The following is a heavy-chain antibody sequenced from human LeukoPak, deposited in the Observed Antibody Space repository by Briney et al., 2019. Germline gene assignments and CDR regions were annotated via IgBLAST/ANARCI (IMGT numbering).Heavy chain of an antibody. V-gene: IGHV3-74*01. CDR1: GFTFSSYA. D-gene: IGHD2-2*02. Sequence: GGSLRLSCAASGFTFSSYAMSWVRQAPGKGPVWVSRIKTDGSSTNYADSVKGRFTVSRDNAKNTLYLQMNSLRAEDTAVYYCARGALYAYYMDVWGKGTTVTVSS. J-gene: IGHJ6*03. CDR2: IKTDGSST. CDR3: ARGALYAYYMDV.